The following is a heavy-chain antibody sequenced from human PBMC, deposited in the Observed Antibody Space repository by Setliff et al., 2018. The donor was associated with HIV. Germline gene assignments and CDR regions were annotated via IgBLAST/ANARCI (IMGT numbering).Heavy chain of an antibody. D-gene: IGHD3-3*01. J-gene: IGHJ4*02. V-gene: IGHV4-34*01. CDR3: ARGGGFWSGQLDY. CDR1: GGSLSDDY. Sequence: SETLSLTCAVYGGSLSDDYWSWIRQPPGKGLEWIGEINHRGLSNFNPSLKSRVSISVDTPRNQLSLKLTSVTAADTAVYYCARGGGFWSGQLDYWGQGTLVTVSS. CDR2: INHRGLS.